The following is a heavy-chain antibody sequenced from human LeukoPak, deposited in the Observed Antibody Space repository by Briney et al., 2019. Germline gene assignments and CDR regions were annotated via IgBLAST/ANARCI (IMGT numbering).Heavy chain of an antibody. CDR2: IYSGGST. J-gene: IGHJ6*02. Sequence: GGSLRLSCAASGFTVSSNYMSWVRQAPGKGLEWGSVIYSGGSTYYADSVKGRFTISRDNSKNTLCLQMNSLRAEDTAVYYCARDSRSGYYYGMDVWGQGTTVTVSS. V-gene: IGHV3-66*02. CDR3: ARDSRSGYYYGMDV. D-gene: IGHD6-6*01. CDR1: GFTVSSNY.